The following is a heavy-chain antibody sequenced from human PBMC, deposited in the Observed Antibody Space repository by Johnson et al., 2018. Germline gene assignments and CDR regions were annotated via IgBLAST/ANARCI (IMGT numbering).Heavy chain of an antibody. V-gene: IGHV4-39*01. J-gene: IGHJ6*02. Sequence: QVQLQESGPGLVKPSETLSLTCTVSGGSISGRNYYWAWIRQPTGKGLEWIGSISYSGSTYYNPSLKGRVTISVDTSKNQCSLKLTSVTAADTTVYYRARQTFYDCEPYCYSGLDVWGQGITVTVSS. CDR2: ISYSGST. CDR3: ARQTFYDCEPYCYSGLDV. CDR1: GGSISGRNYY. D-gene: IGHD3-3*01.